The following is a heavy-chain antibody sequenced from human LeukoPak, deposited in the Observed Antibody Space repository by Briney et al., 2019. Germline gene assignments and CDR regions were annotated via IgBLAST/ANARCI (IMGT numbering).Heavy chain of an antibody. J-gene: IGHJ6*02. D-gene: IGHD4-11*01. V-gene: IGHV1-2*02. CDR2: MNTNSGDT. Sequence: GSVKVPCKAYGYTFTGYYMHWVRQAPGQGLEWMGWMNTNSGDTNHAQRFQGRFTMTTDTSIRTAYMELSSLRSDDTAVYYCERDREYSNYLLVYGMDVWGQGTTVTVSS. CDR3: ERDREYSNYLLVYGMDV. CDR1: GYTFTGYY.